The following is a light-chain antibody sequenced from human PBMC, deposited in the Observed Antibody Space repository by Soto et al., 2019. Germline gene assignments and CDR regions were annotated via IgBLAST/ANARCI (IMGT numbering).Light chain of an antibody. CDR2: EVI. CDR1: SNDVGAFNY. J-gene: IGLJ3*02. Sequence: QSVLTQPASVSGSPGQSITISCTGTSNDVGAFNYVSWYQQHPGKAPKVIIYEVINRPSGVSNRFSGSKSGNTASLTISGLQAEDEADYYCSSYTTTSARVFGGGTKLTVL. CDR3: SSYTTTSARV. V-gene: IGLV2-14*01.